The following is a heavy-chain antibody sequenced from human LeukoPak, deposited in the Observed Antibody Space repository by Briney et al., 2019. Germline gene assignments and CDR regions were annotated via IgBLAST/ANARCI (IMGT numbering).Heavy chain of an antibody. V-gene: IGHV4-34*01. CDR3: AREPWIQLWARRGFDY. Sequence: PAETLTLTCAAYGGTFSGYYWRWIRQPPGKGLEWVGDINYSGSTNYYPSLERRVPISVDTSKTQCSLKLRAVAAAEPAVYYCAREPWIQLWARRGFDYWGQGTLVTVSS. J-gene: IGHJ4*02. D-gene: IGHD5-18*01. CDR1: GGTFSGYY. CDR2: INYSGST.